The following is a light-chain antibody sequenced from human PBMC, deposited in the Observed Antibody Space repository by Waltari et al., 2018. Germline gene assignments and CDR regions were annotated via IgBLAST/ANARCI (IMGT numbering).Light chain of an antibody. V-gene: IGKV3-20*01. J-gene: IGKJ4*01. CDR2: GAS. CDR3: QQYDISPLT. Sequence: EIVLTQSPGTLSLSTGERATLSGRASQTVRTTYLTWYQQKPGQAPTLLIYGASSRDTGIPDRFSGSGSGTDFSLTISSLEPEDFAVYYCQQYDISPLTFGGGTKVEIK. CDR1: QTVRTTY.